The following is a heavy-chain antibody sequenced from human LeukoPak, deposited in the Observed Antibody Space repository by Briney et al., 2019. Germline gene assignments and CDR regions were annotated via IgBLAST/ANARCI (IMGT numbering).Heavy chain of an antibody. CDR2: INHSGST. Sequence: SETLSLTCAVYGGSFSGYYWSWIRQPPGKGLEWIGEINHSGSTNYNPSLKSRVTISVDTSKNQFSLKLSSVTAADTAVYYCARGGIFYYDSSGPDAFDIWGQGTMVTVSS. CDR3: ARGGIFYYDSSGPDAFDI. CDR1: GGSFSGYY. J-gene: IGHJ3*02. V-gene: IGHV4-34*01. D-gene: IGHD3-22*01.